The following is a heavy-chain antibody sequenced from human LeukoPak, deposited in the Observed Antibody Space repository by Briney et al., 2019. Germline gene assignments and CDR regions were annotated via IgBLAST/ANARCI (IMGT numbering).Heavy chain of an antibody. CDR3: ARGGDVYYGMDV. CDR2: INHSGST. V-gene: IGHV4-34*01. Sequence: SETLSLTCAVFGGSFSGRQWSWIRQPPGEGLEWIAEINHSGSTNYNPSLKSRATISIYTTRNQSSLRLTSVTAADTAVYYCARGGDVYYGMDVWGPGTMVTAS. D-gene: IGHD2-8*02. CDR1: GGSFSGRQ. J-gene: IGHJ6*02.